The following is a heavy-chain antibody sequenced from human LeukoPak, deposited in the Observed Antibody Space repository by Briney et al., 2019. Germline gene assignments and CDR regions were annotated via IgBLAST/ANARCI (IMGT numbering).Heavy chain of an antibody. V-gene: IGHV3-48*01. CDR3: ARDHRYAFDN. CDR2: IGISSGNT. D-gene: IGHD5-12*01. Sequence: PGGSLRLSCAASGFNFINYSMNWVRQAPGKGLEWISYIGISSGNTKYADSVKGRFTISRDKARNSLYLQMNSLRVEHTAMYYCARDHRYAFDNWGHGTLVTVSS. CDR1: GFNFINYS. J-gene: IGHJ4*01.